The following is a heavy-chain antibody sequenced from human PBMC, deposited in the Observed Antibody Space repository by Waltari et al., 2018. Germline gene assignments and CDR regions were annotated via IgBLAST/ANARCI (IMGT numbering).Heavy chain of an antibody. Sequence: EVEFVESGGDLVQPGGSLRLSCAASGFSFSNDWMNWVRQAPGQGVEGGANIKQDGSENYYLGSVKGRFTIPRDNAKNLLYLQMNSLRAEDTAVYYCARGINSPGIDYWGQGNLVTVSS. V-gene: IGHV3-7*01. CDR3: ARGINSPGIDY. J-gene: IGHJ4*02. CDR1: GFSFSNDW. CDR2: IKQDGSEN. D-gene: IGHD1-26*01.